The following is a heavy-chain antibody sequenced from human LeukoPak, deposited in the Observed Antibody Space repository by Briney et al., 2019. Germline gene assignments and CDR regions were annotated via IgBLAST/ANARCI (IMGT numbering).Heavy chain of an antibody. Sequence: SETLSLTCTVSGGSISSGSYYWSWIRQPAGKGLEWIGRIYTSGSTNYNPSLKSRVTMSVDTSKNQFSLKLISVTAADTAVYYCARVTGTTWNYYYYYYMDVWGKGTTVTVSS. CDR2: IYTSGST. CDR1: GGSISSGSYY. D-gene: IGHD1-7*01. CDR3: ARVTGTTWNYYYYYYMDV. V-gene: IGHV4-61*02. J-gene: IGHJ6*03.